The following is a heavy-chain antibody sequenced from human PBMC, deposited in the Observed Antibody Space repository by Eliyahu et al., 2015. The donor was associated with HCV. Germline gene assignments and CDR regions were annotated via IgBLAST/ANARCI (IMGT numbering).Heavy chain of an antibody. CDR3: AKGGGGKYYDFWSGYGSYYYYYMDV. CDR1: GFTFSSYW. Sequence: EVQLVESGGGLVQPGGSLRLSCAASGFTFSSYWMHWVRQAPGKGLVWVSRINSDGSSTSYADSVKGRFTISRDNAKNTLYLQMNSLRAEDTAVYYCAKGGGGKYYDFWSGYGSYYYYYMDVWGKGTTVTVSS. CDR2: INSDGSST. D-gene: IGHD3-3*01. J-gene: IGHJ6*03. V-gene: IGHV3-74*01.